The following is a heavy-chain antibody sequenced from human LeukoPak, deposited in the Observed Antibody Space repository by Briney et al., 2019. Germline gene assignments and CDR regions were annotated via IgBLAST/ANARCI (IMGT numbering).Heavy chain of an antibody. V-gene: IGHV4-34*01. CDR1: GGSFSGYY. CDR3: ARGRKRSDFWSGYYRGYYFDY. J-gene: IGHJ4*02. Sequence: SETLSLTCAVYGGSFSGYYWSWIRQPPGKGLEWIGEINHSGSTNYNPSLKSRVTISVDTSKNQFSLKLSSVTAADTAVYYCARGRKRSDFWSGYYRGYYFDYWGQGTLVTVSS. D-gene: IGHD3-3*01. CDR2: INHSGST.